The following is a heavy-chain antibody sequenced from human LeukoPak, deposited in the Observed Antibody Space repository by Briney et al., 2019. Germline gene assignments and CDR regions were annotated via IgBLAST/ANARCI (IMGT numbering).Heavy chain of an antibody. CDR2: IIPVIRTP. J-gene: IGHJ6*03. Sequence: ASVKVSCKASGGTFSSYAFAWVRQAPGQGLEWLGGIIPVIRTPNYAQNFQGRLTITADESTSTAYMEMSSLRPDDAAVYYCAILRGATSYFYYYYMDVWGKGATVTVSS. D-gene: IGHD3-10*01. CDR3: AILRGATSYFYYYYMDV. CDR1: GGTFSSYA. V-gene: IGHV1-69*13.